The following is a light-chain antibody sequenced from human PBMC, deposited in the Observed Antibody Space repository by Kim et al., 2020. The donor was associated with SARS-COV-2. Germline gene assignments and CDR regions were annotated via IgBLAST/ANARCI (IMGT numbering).Light chain of an antibody. V-gene: IGLV10-54*01. CDR2: RNN. J-gene: IGLJ3*02. Sequence: QAGLTQPPSVSKGLRQTATLTCTGNNNNVGNQVAAWLQQHQGHPPKLLSYRNNNRPSGISERLSASRSGNTASLTITGLQPEDEADYYCSAWDSSLSAWVFGGGTQLTVL. CDR3: SAWDSSLSAWV. CDR1: NNNVGNQV.